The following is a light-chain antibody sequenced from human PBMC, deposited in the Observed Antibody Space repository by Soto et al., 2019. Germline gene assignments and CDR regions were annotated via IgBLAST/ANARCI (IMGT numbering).Light chain of an antibody. CDR2: GDN. CDR1: SSNIGSFYD. V-gene: IGLV1-40*01. J-gene: IGLJ2*01. CDR3: QSYDNSLSHVV. Sequence: VLTQPPSVSGAPGQRVTIPCTGSSSNIGSFYDVHWYQQLPGTVPKLLIYGDNNRPSGVPDRFSGSKSGTSASLAITGLQPEDEADYYCQSYDNSLSHVVFGGGTKVTVL.